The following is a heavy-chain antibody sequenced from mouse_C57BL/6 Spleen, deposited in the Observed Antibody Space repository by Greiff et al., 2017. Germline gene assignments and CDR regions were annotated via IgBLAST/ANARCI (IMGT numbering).Heavy chain of an antibody. CDR1: GFTFSDYY. D-gene: IGHD1-1*01. CDR2: INYDGSST. J-gene: IGHJ2*01. V-gene: IGHV5-16*01. Sequence: EVKLMESEGGLVQPGSSMKLSCTASGFTFSDYYMAWVRQVPEKGLEWVANINYDGSSTYYLDSLKSRFIISRDNAKNILYLQMSSLKSEDTATYHCAREAGSSHLDYWGQGTTLTVSS. CDR3: AREAGSSHLDY.